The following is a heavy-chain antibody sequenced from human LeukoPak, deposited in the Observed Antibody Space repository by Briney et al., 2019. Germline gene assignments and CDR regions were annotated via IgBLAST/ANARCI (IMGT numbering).Heavy chain of an antibody. CDR2: INPNSGGT. D-gene: IGHD6-13*01. Sequence: ASVKVSCKASGYTFTSYGISWVRQAPGQGLEWMGWINPNSGGTNYAQKFQGRVTMTRDTSISTAYMELSRLRSDDTAVYYCAREYSSSWYHYYYYYMDVWGKGTTVTVSS. J-gene: IGHJ6*03. CDR1: GYTFTSYG. V-gene: IGHV1-2*02. CDR3: AREYSSSWYHYYYYYMDV.